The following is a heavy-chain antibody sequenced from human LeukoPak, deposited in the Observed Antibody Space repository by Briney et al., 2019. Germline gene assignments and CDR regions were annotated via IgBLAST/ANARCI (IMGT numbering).Heavy chain of an antibody. D-gene: IGHD5-24*01. V-gene: IGHV1-69*01. CDR1: GGTFIQYV. J-gene: IGHJ1*01. CDR3: ARDGDGFEYFRY. Sequence: GASVKISCKASGGTFIQYVISWVRQAPGHGLEWMGGIVPVSNTPRYAEKFQGRVTITADESTRTGYLELSGLSSEDTAVYYCARDGDGFEYFRYWGQGTQVTVSS. CDR2: IVPVSNTP.